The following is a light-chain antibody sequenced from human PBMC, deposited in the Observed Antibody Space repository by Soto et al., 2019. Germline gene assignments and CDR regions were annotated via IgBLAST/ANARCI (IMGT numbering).Light chain of an antibody. V-gene: IGKV3-20*01. Sequence: EIVLTQSPGTLSLSPGERATLSCRASQSVSSSYLAWYQQKPGQAPRLLIYGASSRATGIQDRFSGSGSGTDFTLTISRLEPEDYAVYYCQQYGISARTFGQGIKVEIK. CDR2: GAS. CDR3: QQYGISART. J-gene: IGKJ1*01. CDR1: QSVSSSY.